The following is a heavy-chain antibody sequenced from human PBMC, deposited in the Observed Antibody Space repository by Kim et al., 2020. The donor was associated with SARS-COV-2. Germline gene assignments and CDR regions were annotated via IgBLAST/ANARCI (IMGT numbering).Heavy chain of an antibody. CDR1: GGSVSSSTYY. J-gene: IGHJ4*01. D-gene: IGHD1-26*01. CDR2: IYYSGTT. V-gene: IGHV4-39*01. Sequence: SETLSLTCSVSGGSVSSSTYYWGCIRQPPGRGLEWVASIYYSGTTYYNPSLKSRVTISVDTSKNQFSLTLKSVTAADTAVYYCARHRGGSDYEPFDYWGHGTLVTVSS. CDR3: ARHRGGSDYEPFDY.